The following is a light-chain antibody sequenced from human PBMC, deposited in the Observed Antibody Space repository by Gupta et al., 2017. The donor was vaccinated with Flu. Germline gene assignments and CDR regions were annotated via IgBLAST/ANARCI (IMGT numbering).Light chain of an antibody. CDR2: TNI. V-gene: IGLV1-40*01. CDR3: QSYDSSLSAGV. J-gene: IGLJ3*02. Sequence: QTVLTQRPSVSGAPGESVTISCTGSNSYIVAGYYVQWYQQLPGTAPKLLIYTNINRPSGVPDRFSGSKSGTSASLAITGLQAEDEADYYCQSYDSSLSAGVFGGGTKLTVL. CDR1: NSYIVAGYY.